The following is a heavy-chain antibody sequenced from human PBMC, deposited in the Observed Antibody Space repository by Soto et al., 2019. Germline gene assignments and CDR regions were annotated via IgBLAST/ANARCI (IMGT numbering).Heavy chain of an antibody. V-gene: IGHV3-30*18. J-gene: IGHJ3*02. D-gene: IGHD3-22*01. CDR2: ISYDGSNK. CDR3: AKVVADYYDSSGDAFDI. Sequence: GGSLRLSCAASGFTFSSYVMHWVRQAPGKKPEWVAVISYDGSNKYYADSVKGRFTISRDNSKNTLYLQMNSLRAEDTAVYYCAKVVADYYDSSGDAFDIWGQGTMVTVSS. CDR1: GFTFSSYV.